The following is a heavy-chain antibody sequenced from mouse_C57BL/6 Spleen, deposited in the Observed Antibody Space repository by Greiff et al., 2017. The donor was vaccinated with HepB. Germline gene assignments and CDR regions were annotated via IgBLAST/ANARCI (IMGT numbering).Heavy chain of an antibody. J-gene: IGHJ4*01. CDR1: GYTFTDYY. V-gene: IGHV1-76*01. CDR3: ARRAMDY. CDR2: IYPGSGNT. Sequence: QVQLQQSGAELVRPGASVKLSCKASGYTFTDYYINWVKQRPGQGLEWIARIYPGSGNTYYNEKFKGKATLTAEKSSSTAYMQLSSLTSEDSAVYCCARRAMDYWGQGTSVTVSS.